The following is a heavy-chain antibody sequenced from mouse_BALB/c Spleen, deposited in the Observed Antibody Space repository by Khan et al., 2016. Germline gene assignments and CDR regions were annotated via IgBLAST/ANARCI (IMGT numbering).Heavy chain of an antibody. V-gene: IGHV3-2*02. D-gene: IGHD2-10*02. CDR1: GYSITSDYA. CDR2: ISYTGSS. J-gene: IGHJ2*01. CDR3: AIRGWYGYYFDS. Sequence: EVKLLESGPGLVRPSQSLSLTCTVTGYSITSDYAWNWIRQFPGTKLEWMGYISYTGSSNYNPSLKRRISITRDTSKNQFFLQLTSVTPDDTAAYSCAIRGWYGYYFDSWGQGTTLTVSS.